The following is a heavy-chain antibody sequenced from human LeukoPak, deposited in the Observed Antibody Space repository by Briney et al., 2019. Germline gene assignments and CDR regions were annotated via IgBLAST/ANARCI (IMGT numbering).Heavy chain of an antibody. V-gene: IGHV4-30-2*01. D-gene: IGHD1-26*01. CDR1: GGSISSDGYS. CDR3: ARGSGGIYYGGIDY. J-gene: IGHJ4*02. CDR2: IYHSGST. Sequence: SQTLSLTCAVSGGSISSDGYSWSWIRQPPGKGLEWIGYIYHSGSTYYNPSLKSRATISVDRSKNQFSMNLSSATAADTAVYYCARGSGGIYYGGIDYWGQGTLAIVSS.